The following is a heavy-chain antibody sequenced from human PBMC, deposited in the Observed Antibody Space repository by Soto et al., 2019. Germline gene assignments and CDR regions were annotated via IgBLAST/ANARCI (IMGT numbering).Heavy chain of an antibody. D-gene: IGHD5-12*01. Sequence: QVQLVQSGAEVKKPGSSVKVSCKASGGTFSSNHISWRRQAPGQGLEWMGGTIPTFGAGSYAQRFQGILTITAYKYTNTAYMELSSLRREDKAVYYCARRQASGYNRYFDSWGQGTLVTVSS. V-gene: IGHV1-69*06. CDR1: GGTFSSNH. CDR2: TIPTFGAG. CDR3: ARRQASGYNRYFDS. J-gene: IGHJ4*02.